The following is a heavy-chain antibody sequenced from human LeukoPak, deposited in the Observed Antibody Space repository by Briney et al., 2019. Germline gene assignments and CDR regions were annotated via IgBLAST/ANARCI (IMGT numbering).Heavy chain of an antibody. CDR2: IKEEGTEK. CDR1: GFTFSGYC. J-gene: IGHJ1*01. Sequence: GGSLRLSCAASGFTFSGYCMTWVRQAPGKGLEWVANIKEEGTEKHYVDSVKGRFTISRDNAKNTLFLQMSSLRAEDTAVYYCARGDADCWECFHHWGQGTLVTVSS. CDR3: ARGDADCWECFHH. V-gene: IGHV3-7*01. D-gene: IGHD2-21*02.